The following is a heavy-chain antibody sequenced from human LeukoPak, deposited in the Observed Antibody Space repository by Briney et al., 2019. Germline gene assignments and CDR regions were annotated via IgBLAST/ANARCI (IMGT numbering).Heavy chain of an antibody. CDR3: ARQVGSGWSTHAIDI. CDR2: IYYSGST. V-gene: IGHV4-39*01. Sequence: PSETLSLTCTVSGASVSGSAYYWGWIRQPPGKGLEWIGNIYYSGSTYYNESLESRVTISIDTSKNQFSLKLSSVTAADTAVYYCARQVGSGWSTHAIDIWGQGTMVTVSS. D-gene: IGHD6-19*01. CDR1: GASVSGSAYY. J-gene: IGHJ3*02.